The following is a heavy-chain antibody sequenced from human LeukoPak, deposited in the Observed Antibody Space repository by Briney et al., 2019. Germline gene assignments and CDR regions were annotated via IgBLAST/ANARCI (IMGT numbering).Heavy chain of an antibody. J-gene: IGHJ4*02. D-gene: IGHD5-12*01. CDR2: SSSSSSYI. Sequence: GGSLRLSCAASGFTFSSYSMNWVRQAPGKGLEWVSSSSSSSSYIYYADSVKGRFTISRDNAKNSLYLQMNSLRAEDTAVYYCARDHSGYDLYFDYWGQGTLVTVSS. CDR1: GFTFSSYS. V-gene: IGHV3-21*01. CDR3: ARDHSGYDLYFDY.